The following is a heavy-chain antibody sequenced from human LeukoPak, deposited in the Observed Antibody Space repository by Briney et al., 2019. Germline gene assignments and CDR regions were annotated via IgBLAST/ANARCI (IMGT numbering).Heavy chain of an antibody. V-gene: IGHV1-69*01. J-gene: IGHJ4*02. D-gene: IGHD2-2*01. CDR3: AREDKSGGHCSSTSCLGYY. Sequence: SVKVSCKASGGTFNSYAISWVRQAPGQGLEWMGGIIPIFGTANYAQKFQGRVTITADESTSTAYMELSSLRSEDTAVYYCAREDKSGGHCSSTSCLGYYWGQGTLVTVSS. CDR2: IIPIFGTA. CDR1: GGTFNSYA.